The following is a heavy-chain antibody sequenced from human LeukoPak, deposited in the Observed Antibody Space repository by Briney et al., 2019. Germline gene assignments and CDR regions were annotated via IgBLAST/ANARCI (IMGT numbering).Heavy chain of an antibody. CDR1: GYSFTNYW. CDR2: IYPGDSDT. CDR3: ARLREKSYCSGGSCLDQDYYFDY. J-gene: IGHJ4*02. Sequence: GESLKISCKGSGYSFTNYWIGWVRQMPGKGLEWMGIIYPGDSDTRYSPSFQDQVTISADKSISTAYLQWSSLKASDTAMYYCARLREKSYCSGGSCLDQDYYFDYWGQGTLVTVSS. V-gene: IGHV5-51*01. D-gene: IGHD2-15*01.